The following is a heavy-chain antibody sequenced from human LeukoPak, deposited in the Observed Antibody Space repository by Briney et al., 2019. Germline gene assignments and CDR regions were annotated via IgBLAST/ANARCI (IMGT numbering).Heavy chain of an antibody. CDR2: IYHSGST. D-gene: IGHD1-26*01. CDR1: GYSISSGYY. CDR3: ARDLREGAAFDAFDI. Sequence: PSETLSLTCTVSGYSISSGYYWGWIRQPPGKGLAWIGSIYHSGSTYYNPSLKSRVTISVDTSKNQFSLKLSSVTAADTAVYYCARDLREGAAFDAFDIWGQGTMVTVSS. V-gene: IGHV4-38-2*02. J-gene: IGHJ3*02.